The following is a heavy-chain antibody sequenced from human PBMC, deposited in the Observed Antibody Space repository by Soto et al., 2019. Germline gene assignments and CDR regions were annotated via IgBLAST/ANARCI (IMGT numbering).Heavy chain of an antibody. CDR3: ARATADGYYYYYGMDV. V-gene: IGHV4-39*01. CDR1: GGSISSNNYY. J-gene: IGHJ6*02. CDR2: ISYSGST. Sequence: SETLSLTCFVSGGSISSNNYYWGWIRQPPGKGLEWIGCISYSGSTYYNPSLKSRVTISVDTSKNQFSLKLSSVTAADTAVYYCARATADGYYYYYGMDVWGQGTTVTVSS.